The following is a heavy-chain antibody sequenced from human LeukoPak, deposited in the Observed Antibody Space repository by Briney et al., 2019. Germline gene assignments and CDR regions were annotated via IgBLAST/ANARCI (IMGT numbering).Heavy chain of an antibody. Sequence: PGGSLRLSCAASGFTFSSYSMNWVRQAPGKGLEWVSSISSSSSYIYYADSVKGRFTISRDNAKNSLYPQMNSLRAEDTAVYYCARDRGSSGWDFDYWGQGTLVTVSS. J-gene: IGHJ4*02. CDR1: GFTFSSYS. CDR3: ARDRGSSGWDFDY. CDR2: ISSSSSYI. V-gene: IGHV3-21*01. D-gene: IGHD6-19*01.